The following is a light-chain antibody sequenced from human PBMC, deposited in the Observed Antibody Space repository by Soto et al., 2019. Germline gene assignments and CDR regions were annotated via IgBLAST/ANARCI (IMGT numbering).Light chain of an antibody. J-gene: IGKJ1*01. CDR1: QSVSSTL. CDR2: GVS. V-gene: IGKV3-20*01. CDR3: QHDSDSSWT. Sequence: ELVLTQSPVALSLSSGERATLSCRASQSVSSTLLTWYQQKPGQAPRLLIYGVSSRATGIPDRFSGSGSGKDFTLTFSRVEADDFAGYFCQHDSDSSWTFGQGSRVAIK.